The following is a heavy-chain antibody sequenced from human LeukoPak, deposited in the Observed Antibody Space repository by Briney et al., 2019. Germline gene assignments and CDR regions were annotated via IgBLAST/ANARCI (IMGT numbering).Heavy chain of an antibody. CDR3: ARGEMAPTYFDY. D-gene: IGHD5-24*01. V-gene: IGHV4-31*03. Sequence: SQTLSLTCTVSGGSISSGGYYWSWIRQHPGKGLEWIGYIYYSGSTYYNPSLKSRVTISVDTSKNQFSLKLSSVTAADTAVYYCARGEMAPTYFDYWGQGTLVTVSS. CDR1: GGSISSGGYY. CDR2: IYYSGST. J-gene: IGHJ4*02.